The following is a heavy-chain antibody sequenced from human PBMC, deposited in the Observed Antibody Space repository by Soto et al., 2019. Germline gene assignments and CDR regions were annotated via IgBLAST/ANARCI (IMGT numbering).Heavy chain of an antibody. D-gene: IGHD2-15*01. CDR2: INSDGSST. J-gene: IGHJ4*02. CDR1: GFTFSNYW. CDR3: ARGGCSRGTCYSGG. V-gene: IGHV3-74*01. Sequence: EVQLVESGGGLVQPGGSLRLSCAASGFTFSNYWMHWVRQAPGKGLVWVSRINSDGSSTIYADSVKGRFTISRDNAKNTLYLQMNSLRAEDTAVYYCARGGCSRGTCYSGGWGKGTLVTVSS.